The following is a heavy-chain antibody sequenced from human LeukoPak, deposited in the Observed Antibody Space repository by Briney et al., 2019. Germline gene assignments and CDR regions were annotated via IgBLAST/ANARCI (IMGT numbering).Heavy chain of an antibody. CDR3: ARDRLDTAMARFDP. CDR1: GGSISSGGYY. CDR2: IYYSGST. Sequence: SQTLSLTCTVSGGSISSGGYYWSWIRQHPGKGLEWIGYIYYSGSTYYNPSLKSRVTISVDTSKNQFSLKLSSVTAAVTAVYYCARDRLDTAMARFDPWGQGTLVTVSS. J-gene: IGHJ5*02. V-gene: IGHV4-31*03. D-gene: IGHD5-18*01.